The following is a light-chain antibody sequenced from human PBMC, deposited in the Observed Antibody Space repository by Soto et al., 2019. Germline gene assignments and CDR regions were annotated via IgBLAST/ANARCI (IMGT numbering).Light chain of an antibody. V-gene: IGKV3-15*01. CDR2: GAS. CDR1: QSVSSN. CDR3: QQYNNWPPIT. Sequence: EIVMTSSPATLSVSQGERATLSCRASQSVSSNLAWYQQKPGQAPRLLIYGASTRATGIPARFSGSGSGTKFTLTISGLQSEDFAVYYCQQYNNWPPITFGQGTRLEIK. J-gene: IGKJ5*01.